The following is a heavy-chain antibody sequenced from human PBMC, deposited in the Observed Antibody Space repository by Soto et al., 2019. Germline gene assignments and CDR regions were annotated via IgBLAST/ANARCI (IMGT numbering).Heavy chain of an antibody. J-gene: IGHJ4*02. Sequence: QVQLVQSGAEVKKPGSSVKVSCKASGGTFSSYAISWVRQAPGQGLEWMGGIIPIFGTANYAQKFRGRVTITADESTSTAYMELSSLRSEDTAVYYCARDRDGYPLGRGYFDYWGQGTLVTVSS. CDR2: IIPIFGTA. D-gene: IGHD5-12*01. V-gene: IGHV1-69*01. CDR3: ARDRDGYPLGRGYFDY. CDR1: GGTFSSYA.